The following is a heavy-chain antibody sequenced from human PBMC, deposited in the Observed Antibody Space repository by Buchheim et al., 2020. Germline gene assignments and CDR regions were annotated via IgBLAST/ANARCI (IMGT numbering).Heavy chain of an antibody. J-gene: IGHJ6*02. CDR2: ISYDGNNK. CDR3: AKDWANSGMDV. CDR1: GFTFRTYC. Sequence: QVQLVESGGGVVQPGRSLRLSCVVSGFTFRTYCMYWVRQAPGKGLARLAVISYDGNNKYYADSVNGRFTISRDNSKNTLYLQIHSLGANDTAVYYCAKDWANSGMDVWGQGTT. V-gene: IGHV3-30*18. D-gene: IGHD3-16*01.